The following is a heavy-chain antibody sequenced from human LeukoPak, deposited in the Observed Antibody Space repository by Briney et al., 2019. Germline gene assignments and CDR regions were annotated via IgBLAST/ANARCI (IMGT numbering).Heavy chain of an antibody. J-gene: IGHJ4*02. CDR3: ARDSAPMVRGVMDFDY. Sequence: PGRSLRLSCAASGFTFSSYAMHWVRQAPGKGLEWVAVISYDGSNKYYADSVKGRFTISRDNSKNTLYLQMNSLRAEDTAVYYCARDSAPMVRGVMDFDYWGQGTLVTVSS. V-gene: IGHV3-30-3*01. CDR1: GFTFSSYA. CDR2: ISYDGSNK. D-gene: IGHD3-10*01.